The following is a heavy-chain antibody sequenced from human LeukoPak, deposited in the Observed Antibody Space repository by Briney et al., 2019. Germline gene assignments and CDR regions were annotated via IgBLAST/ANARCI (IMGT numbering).Heavy chain of an antibody. D-gene: IGHD3-3*01. Sequence: PGGSLRLSCAASGFTFDEYVMHWVRQAPGQGLEWVSAISGSGGSTYYADSVKGRFTISRDNSKNTLYLQMNSLRAEDTAVYYCAKDPDYDFWSGYPDDAFDIWGQGTMVTVSS. CDR2: ISGSGGST. CDR3: AKDPDYDFWSGYPDDAFDI. V-gene: IGHV3-23*01. CDR1: GFTFDEYV. J-gene: IGHJ3*02.